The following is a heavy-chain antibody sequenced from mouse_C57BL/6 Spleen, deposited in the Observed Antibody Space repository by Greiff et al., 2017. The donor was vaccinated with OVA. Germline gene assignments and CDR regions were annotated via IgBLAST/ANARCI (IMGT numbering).Heavy chain of an antibody. CDR1: GFTFSSYT. V-gene: IGHV5-9*01. D-gene: IGHD2-3*01. Sequence: EVQLQESGGGLVKPGGSLKLSCAASGFTFSSYTMSWVRQTPEKRLEWVATISGGGGNTYYPDSVKGRFTISRDNAKNTLYLQMSSLRSEDTALYYCARHGDGYYPYYFDYWGQGTTLTVSS. CDR2: ISGGGGNT. CDR3: ARHGDGYYPYYFDY. J-gene: IGHJ2*01.